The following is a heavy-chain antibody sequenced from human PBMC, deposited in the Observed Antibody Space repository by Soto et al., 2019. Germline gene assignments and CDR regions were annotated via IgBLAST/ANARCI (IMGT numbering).Heavy chain of an antibody. V-gene: IGHV1-2*02. J-gene: IGHJ6*02. CDR3: TSIEGIDV. CDR1: RYTFTGYY. CDR2: INPESGGA. Sequence: ASVNVSCKAHRYTFTGYYMHWVRQAPGKGLERMGCINPESGGAKYAQKLQGRVTMTGDTSTDTAYMELSRLTYEDTAVYYCTSIEGIDVWGQGTTVTVSS.